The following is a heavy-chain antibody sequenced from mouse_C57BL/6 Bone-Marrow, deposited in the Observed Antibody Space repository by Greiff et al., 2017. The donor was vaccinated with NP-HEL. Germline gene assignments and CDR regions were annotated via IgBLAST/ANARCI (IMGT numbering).Heavy chain of an antibody. CDR1: GYSITSGYY. V-gene: IGHV3-6*01. CDR3: ASTVDYFDY. CDR2: ISYDGSN. D-gene: IGHD1-1*01. Sequence: EVQLQESGPGLVKPSQSLSLTCSVTGYSITSGYYWNWIRQFPGNKLEWMGYISYDGSNNYNPSLKNTISITRDTSKNQFFLKLNSVTTEDTATYYGASTVDYFDYWGQGTTLTVSS. J-gene: IGHJ2*01.